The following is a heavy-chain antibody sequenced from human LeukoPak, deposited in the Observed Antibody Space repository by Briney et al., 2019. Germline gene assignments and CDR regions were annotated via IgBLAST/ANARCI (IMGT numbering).Heavy chain of an antibody. CDR3: ARLNGDYDYYYGMDV. D-gene: IGHD4-17*01. V-gene: IGHV1-8*01. J-gene: IGHJ6*02. Sequence: EASVKVSCEASGYTFTSYDINWVRQATGQGLEWMGWMNPNSGNTGYAQKFQGRVTMTRNTSISTAYMELSSLRSEDTAVYYCARLNGDYDYYYGMDVWGQGTTVTVSS. CDR2: MNPNSGNT. CDR1: GYTFTSYD.